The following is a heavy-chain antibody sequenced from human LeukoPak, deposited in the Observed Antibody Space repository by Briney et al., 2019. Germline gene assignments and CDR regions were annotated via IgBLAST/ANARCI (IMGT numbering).Heavy chain of an antibody. CDR1: GGSFSGYY. J-gene: IGHJ5*02. Sequence: SETLSHTCAVYGGSFSGYYWSWIRQPPGKGLEWIGEINHSGSTNYNPSLKSRVTISVDTSKNQFSLKLSSVTAADTAVYYCARGSSSWYGRYNWFDPWGQGTLVTVSS. CDR3: ARGSSSWYGRYNWFDP. V-gene: IGHV4-34*01. D-gene: IGHD6-13*01. CDR2: INHSGST.